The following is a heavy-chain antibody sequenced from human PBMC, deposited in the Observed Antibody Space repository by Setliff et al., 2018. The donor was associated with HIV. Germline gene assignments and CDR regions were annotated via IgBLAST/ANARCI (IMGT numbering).Heavy chain of an antibody. Sequence: SVKVSCKASGGTFIRYAFNWVRQAPGQGLEWMGEIIPIFGIPNYAQKFQGRVTITADEWTSTAYMELSSLRSDDTAVYYCAKVMSITMVRGALGNWGQGTLVTVSS. CDR3: AKVMSITMVRGALGN. V-gene: IGHV1-69*13. D-gene: IGHD3-10*01. CDR1: GGTFIRYA. CDR2: IIPIFGIP. J-gene: IGHJ4*02.